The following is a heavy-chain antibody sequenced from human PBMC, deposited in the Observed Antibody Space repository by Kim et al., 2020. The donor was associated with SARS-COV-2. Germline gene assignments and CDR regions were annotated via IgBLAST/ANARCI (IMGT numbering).Heavy chain of an antibody. V-gene: IGHV4-39*01. CDR3: ARPNTRHCSSTSCFNF. D-gene: IGHD2-2*01. CDR2: IYYSGST. CDR1: GGSISGSTYY. Sequence: SETLSLTCTVSGGSISGSTYYWGWIRQPPGKGLEWIGSIYYSGSTYYNPSLKSRVTISVDTSKNQFSLKLSSVTAADTAVYYCARPNTRHCSSTSCFNF. J-gene: IGHJ4*01.